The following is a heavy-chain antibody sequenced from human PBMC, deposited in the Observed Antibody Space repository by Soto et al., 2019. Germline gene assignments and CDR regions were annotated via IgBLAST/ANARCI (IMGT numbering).Heavy chain of an antibody. V-gene: IGHV3-7*01. J-gene: IGHJ4*02. Sequence: PGGSLRLSCAASGFTFSSYWMSWVRQAPGKGLEWVANIKQDGSEKYYVDSVKGRFTISRDNAKNSLYLQMNSLRAEDTAVYYCARERYCSGGSCYPYYFDYWGQGTLVTVSS. D-gene: IGHD2-15*01. CDR2: IKQDGSEK. CDR3: ARERYCSGGSCYPYYFDY. CDR1: GFTFSSYW.